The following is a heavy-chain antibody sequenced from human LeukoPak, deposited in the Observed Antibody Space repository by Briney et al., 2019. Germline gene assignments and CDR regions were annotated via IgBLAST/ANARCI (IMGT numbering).Heavy chain of an antibody. D-gene: IGHD3-22*01. CDR3: AREGYYDSSGYDY. CDR2: IYTSGST. V-gene: IGHV4-61*02. CDR1: GGSISSGSYY. J-gene: IGHJ4*02. Sequence: SQTLSLTCTVPGGSISSGSYYWSWIPQPAGKGLEWIGRIYTSGSTNYNPSLKSRVTISVDTSKNQFSLKLSSVTAADTAVYYCAREGYYDSSGYDYWGQGTLVTVSS.